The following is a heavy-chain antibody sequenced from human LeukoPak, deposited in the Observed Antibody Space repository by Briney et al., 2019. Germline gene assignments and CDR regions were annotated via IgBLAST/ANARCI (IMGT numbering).Heavy chain of an antibody. V-gene: IGHV1-2*06. D-gene: IGHD3-22*01. CDR3: ARDLMIVVVPDAFDI. CDR2: INPNSGGT. CDR1: GYTFTGYY. Sequence: GASVKVSCKASGYTFTGYYMHWVRQAPGQGLEWMGRINPNSGGTNYAQKFQGRVTMTRDTSISTAYMELSRLRSDDTAVYYCARDLMIVVVPDAFDIWGQGTMVTVSS. J-gene: IGHJ3*02.